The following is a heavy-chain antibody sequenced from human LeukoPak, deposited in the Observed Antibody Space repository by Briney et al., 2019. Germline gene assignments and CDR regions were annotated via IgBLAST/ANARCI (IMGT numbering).Heavy chain of an antibody. D-gene: IGHD3-3*01. Sequence: GRSLRLSCAASGFTFSSYGMHWVRQAPGKGLEWVAVIWYDGSNKYYADPVKGRFTISRDNSKNTLYLQMNSLRAEDTAVYYCAKDHKITIFGVVTRGLGYWGRGTLVTVSS. CDR1: GFTFSSYG. V-gene: IGHV3-33*06. CDR3: AKDHKITIFGVVTRGLGY. J-gene: IGHJ4*02. CDR2: IWYDGSNK.